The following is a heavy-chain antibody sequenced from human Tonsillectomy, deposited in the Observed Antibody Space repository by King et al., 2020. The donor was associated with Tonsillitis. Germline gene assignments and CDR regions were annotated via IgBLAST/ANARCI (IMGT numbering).Heavy chain of an antibody. CDR3: ARVMSVXGNFXI. CDR2: IYHSGST. CDR1: GYSFSSGYY. Sequence: VQLQESGPGLVKPSETLSLTCAVSGYSFSSGYYWGWIRQPPGKGLEWIGSIYHSGSTYYNPSLKSRVTISLDTSKNQFSLKLNSVTAADTAVDYCARVMSVXGNFXIWGQXTMVTV. J-gene: IGHJ3*02. V-gene: IGHV4-38-2*01.